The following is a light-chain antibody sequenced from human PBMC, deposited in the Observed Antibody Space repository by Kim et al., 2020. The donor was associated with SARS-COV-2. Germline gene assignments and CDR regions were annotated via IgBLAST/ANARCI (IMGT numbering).Light chain of an antibody. CDR2: ADN. CDR1: SGSIASNY. CDR3: QSYDSSNPWV. Sequence: KTVTISCTRSSGSIASNYVQLYQQRPGSSPTTVIYADNQSPSGVPDRFSGSIDSSSNSASLTISGLKTEDEADYYCQSYDSSNPWVFGGGTKLTVL. V-gene: IGLV6-57*01. J-gene: IGLJ3*02.